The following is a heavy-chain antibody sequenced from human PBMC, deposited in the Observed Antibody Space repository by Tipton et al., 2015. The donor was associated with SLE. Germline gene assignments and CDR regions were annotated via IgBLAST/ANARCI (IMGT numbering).Heavy chain of an antibody. CDR1: GGSISSYY. V-gene: IGHV4-59*12. J-gene: IGHJ5*02. D-gene: IGHD2-15*01. CDR2: IYYTGST. CDR3: ARGPRSLGGSPRDDT. Sequence: LRLSCTVSGGSISSYYWSWIRQPPGKGLEWIGYIYYTGSTYYNPSLKSRVTISVDTSKNQFSLKLSSVTAADTAVYYCARGPRSLGGSPRDDTWGQGTLVTVSS.